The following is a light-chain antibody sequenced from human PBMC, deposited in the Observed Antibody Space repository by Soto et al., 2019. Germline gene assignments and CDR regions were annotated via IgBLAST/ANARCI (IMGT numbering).Light chain of an antibody. J-gene: IGLJ1*01. CDR2: RNN. V-gene: IGLV1-47*01. CDR1: SSNIGSNY. CDR3: AAWDDSLSVLYV. Sequence: QSVLTQPPSASATPGQRVTISCSGSSSNIGSNYVYWYQQLPGTAPKLLIYRNNQRPSGVPDRFSGSKSGTSASLAISGLRSEDEADYYCAAWDDSLSVLYVFGTGTKLTVL.